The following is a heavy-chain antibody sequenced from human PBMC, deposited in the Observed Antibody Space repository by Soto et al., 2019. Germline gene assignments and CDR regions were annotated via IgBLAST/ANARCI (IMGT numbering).Heavy chain of an antibody. J-gene: IGHJ6*02. Sequence: GESLKISCKGSGYSFTSYWIGWVRQMPGKGLEWMGIIYPGDSDTRYSPSFQGQVTISADKSISTAYLQWSSLKASDTAMYYCARRSRGPTVTTIKYYYYYGMDVWGQGTTVTVSS. CDR2: IYPGDSDT. CDR1: GYSFTSYW. D-gene: IGHD4-17*01. V-gene: IGHV5-51*01. CDR3: ARRSRGPTVTTIKYYYYYGMDV.